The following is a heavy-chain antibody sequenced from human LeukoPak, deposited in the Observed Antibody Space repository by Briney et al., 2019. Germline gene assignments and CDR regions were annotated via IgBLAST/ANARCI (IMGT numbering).Heavy chain of an antibody. CDR1: GFTVSSNE. J-gene: IGHJ4*02. CDR3: ARDRSSGYYWFDY. V-gene: IGHV3-66*02. CDR2: IYSGGST. Sequence: GGSLRLSCAASGFTVSSNEMSWVRQAPGKGLEWVSVIYSGGSTYYADSVKGQFTISRDNSKNTLYLQMNSLRAEDTAVYYCARDRSSGYYWFDYWGQGTLVTVSS. D-gene: IGHD3-22*01.